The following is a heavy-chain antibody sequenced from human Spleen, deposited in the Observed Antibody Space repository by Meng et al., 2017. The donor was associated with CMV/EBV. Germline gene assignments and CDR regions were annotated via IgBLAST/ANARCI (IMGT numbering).Heavy chain of an antibody. CDR3: AREGQGALLDY. D-gene: IGHD3-16*01. V-gene: IGHV4-59*01. Sequence: SETLSLTCTVSGGSISSYHWSWIRQPPGKGLEWIGYISFSGSTNYNPSLKSRVSMSVDTSKNQFSLKLTSVTAADTAVYFCAREGQGALLDYWGQGRLVTVSS. CDR1: GGSISSYH. J-gene: IGHJ4*02. CDR2: ISFSGST.